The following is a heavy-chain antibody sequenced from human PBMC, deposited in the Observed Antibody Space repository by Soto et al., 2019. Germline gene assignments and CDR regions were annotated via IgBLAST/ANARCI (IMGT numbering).Heavy chain of an antibody. J-gene: IGHJ5*02. D-gene: IGHD3-3*01. CDR2: IYYSGST. CDR3: ARLYYDFWSGYHTTWFDP. V-gene: IGHV4-59*08. Sequence: SETLSLTCTVSGGSTSSYYWSWIRQPPGKGLEWIGYIYYSGSTNYNPSLKSRVTISVDTSKNQFSLKLSSVTAADTAVYYCARLYYDFWSGYHTTWFDPWGQGTLVTVSS. CDR1: GGSTSSYY.